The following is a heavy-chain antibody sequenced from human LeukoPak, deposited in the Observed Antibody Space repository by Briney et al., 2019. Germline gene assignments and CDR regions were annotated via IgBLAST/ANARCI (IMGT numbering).Heavy chain of an antibody. V-gene: IGHV3-21*01. CDR2: ISSSSSYI. Sequence: GGSLRLSCAASGFTFSSYSMNWVRQAPGKGLEWVSSISSSSSYIYYADSVKGRFTISRGNAKNSLYLQMNSLRAEDTAVYYCARVAWGTVTPFDYWGQGTLVTVSS. CDR3: ARVAWGTVTPFDY. D-gene: IGHD3-16*01. J-gene: IGHJ4*02. CDR1: GFTFSSYS.